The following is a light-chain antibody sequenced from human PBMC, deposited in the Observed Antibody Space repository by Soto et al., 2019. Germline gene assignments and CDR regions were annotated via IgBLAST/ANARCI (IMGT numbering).Light chain of an antibody. V-gene: IGKV1-39*01. J-gene: IGKJ4*01. CDR2: AAS. CDR1: QSISSY. CDR3: QQSYSGPLT. Sequence: DIQMTQSPSSXSASVGDRVTITCRASQSISSYLNWYQQKPGKAPKVLIYAASSLQSGVPSRFSGIGSGTDFTLSISSLQPEDFATYYCQQSYSGPLTFGGGTKVDIK.